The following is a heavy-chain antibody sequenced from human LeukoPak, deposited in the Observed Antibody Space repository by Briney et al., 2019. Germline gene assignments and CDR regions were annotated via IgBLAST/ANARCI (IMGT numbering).Heavy chain of an antibody. J-gene: IGHJ3*02. V-gene: IGHV4-59*01. CDR3: ARGHDFWSGYYLLLEVFDI. CDR1: GASISSYY. D-gene: IGHD3-3*01. CDR2: IYYSGST. Sequence: SETLSLTCTVSGASISSYYWSWIRQPPGKGLEWIGFIYYSGSTNYNPSLKSRVTISLDTSKNQFSLKLTSVTAADTAVYYCARGHDFWSGYYLLLEVFDIWGQGTMVTVSS.